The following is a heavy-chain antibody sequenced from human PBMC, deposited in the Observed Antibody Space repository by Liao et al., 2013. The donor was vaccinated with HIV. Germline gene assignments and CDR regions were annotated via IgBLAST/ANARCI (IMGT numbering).Heavy chain of an antibody. D-gene: IGHD4-17*01. J-gene: IGHJ3*02. Sequence: QVQLQQWGAGLLKPSETLSLICAVYGRSFSGYYWSWSRQPPGKGLEWIGEINHSGSTNYNSSLKSRVTISVDTSKNQFSLKLSSVTAADTAVYYCARGGAFDAFDIWGQGTMVTVSS. V-gene: IGHV4-34*01. CDR1: GRSFSGYY. CDR2: INHSGST. CDR3: ARGGAFDAFDI.